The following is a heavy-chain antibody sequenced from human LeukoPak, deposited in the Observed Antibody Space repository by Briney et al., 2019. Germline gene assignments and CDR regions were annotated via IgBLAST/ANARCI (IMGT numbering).Heavy chain of an antibody. D-gene: IGHD6-6*01. V-gene: IGHV3-21*01. Sequence: GRSLRLSCAASGFTLSTYSMNWVRQAPGKGLEGVSSIGTTSNDIYYADSVKGRFTISRDNAKNSLFLQMISLRLEDTAVYYCARDPYDSLSSFDLWGQGTLVTVSS. CDR2: IGTTSNDI. CDR1: GFTLSTYS. J-gene: IGHJ4*02. CDR3: ARDPYDSLSSFDL.